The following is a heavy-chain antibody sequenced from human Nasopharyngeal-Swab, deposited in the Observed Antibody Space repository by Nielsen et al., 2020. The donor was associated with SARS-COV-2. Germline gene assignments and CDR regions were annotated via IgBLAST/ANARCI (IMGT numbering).Heavy chain of an antibody. V-gene: IGHV4-39*07. D-gene: IGHD1-26*01. CDR3: ARGTVGVTFDY. CDR2: IYSSGST. CDR1: GGSITSSSYY. Sequence: ESLRLSCTVSGGSITSSSYYWVWIRQPPGKGLEWIGTIYSSGSTLYNPSLKTRVILSLGTSKNQFSLKLTSVTAADTAVYYCARGTVGVTFDYWGQGTLVTVSS. J-gene: IGHJ4*02.